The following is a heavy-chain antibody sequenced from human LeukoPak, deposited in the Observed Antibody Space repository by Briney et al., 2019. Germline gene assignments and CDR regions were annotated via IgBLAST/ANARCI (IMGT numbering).Heavy chain of an antibody. V-gene: IGHV3-23*01. Sequence: PGGSLRLSCAASGFTFSNYAMTWVRQAPGKGLEWVSSISDTGGSTYYADSVKGRFTISRDNAKNSLYLQMNSLRAEDTAVYYCASVRGYSYGPLAIWGQGTLVTVSS. CDR2: ISDTGGST. CDR1: GFTFSNYA. D-gene: IGHD5-18*01. J-gene: IGHJ4*02. CDR3: ASVRGYSYGPLAI.